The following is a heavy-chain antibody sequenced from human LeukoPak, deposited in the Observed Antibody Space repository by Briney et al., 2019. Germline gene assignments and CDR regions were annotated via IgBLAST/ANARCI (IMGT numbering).Heavy chain of an antibody. Sequence: SQTLSLTCAISGDSVPSNSTACNWIRQSPSRGLEWLGRTYYRSKWYSDYAVSVKSRITINPDTSKNQFSLQLNSVTPEDTAVYYCARGGQGDGYSADETFDIWGQGTMVTVSS. J-gene: IGHJ3*02. V-gene: IGHV6-1*01. D-gene: IGHD5-24*01. CDR2: TYYRSKWYS. CDR3: ARGGQGDGYSADETFDI. CDR1: GDSVPSNSTA.